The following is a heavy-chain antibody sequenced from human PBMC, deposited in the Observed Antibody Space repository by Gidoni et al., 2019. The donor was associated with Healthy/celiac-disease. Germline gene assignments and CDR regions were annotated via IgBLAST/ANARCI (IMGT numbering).Heavy chain of an antibody. V-gene: IGHV4-34*01. CDR2: INHSGST. Sequence: QVQLQQWGAGLLKPSETLSLTCAVYGWSFSGYYWSWIRQPPGKGLEWIGEINHSGSTNSNPSLKSRVTISVDTSKNQFSLKLSSVTAAATAVYYCARLGPATYYSYGMDVWGQGTTVTVSS. CDR1: GWSFSGYY. J-gene: IGHJ6*02. CDR3: ARLGPATYYSYGMDV.